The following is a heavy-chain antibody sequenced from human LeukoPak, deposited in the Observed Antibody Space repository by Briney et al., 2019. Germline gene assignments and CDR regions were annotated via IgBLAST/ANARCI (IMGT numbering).Heavy chain of an antibody. J-gene: IGHJ4*02. Sequence: PGGSLRLSCEASGFTFSTYSMNWVRQAPGKGLEWVSGINWNGGSTGYADSVKGRFTISRDNAKNSLYLQMNSLRAEDTALYYCARDWGYGSGSSDYWGQGTLVTVSS. D-gene: IGHD3-10*01. V-gene: IGHV3-20*04. CDR1: GFTFSTYS. CDR2: INWNGGST. CDR3: ARDWGYGSGSSDY.